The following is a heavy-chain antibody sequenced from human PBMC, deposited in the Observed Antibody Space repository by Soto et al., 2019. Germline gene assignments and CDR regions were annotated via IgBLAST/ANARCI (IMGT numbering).Heavy chain of an antibody. D-gene: IGHD5-18*01. CDR1: GFTFDDYA. V-gene: IGHV3-9*01. CDR2: ISWNSGSI. CDR3: AKAVGSYGNFDY. Sequence: EVQLVESGGGLVQPGRSLRLSCAASGFTFDDYAMHWVRQAPGKGLEWVSRISWNSGSIGYADSVKGRFIISRDNAKNSLYLQMNSLRAEDTALYYWAKAVGSYGNFDYWGQGTLVTVSS. J-gene: IGHJ4*02.